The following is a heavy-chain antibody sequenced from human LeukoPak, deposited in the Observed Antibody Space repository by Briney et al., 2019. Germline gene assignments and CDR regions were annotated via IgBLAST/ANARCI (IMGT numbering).Heavy chain of an antibody. J-gene: IGHJ4*02. CDR1: GFLFSSIA. D-gene: IGHD2-8*01. V-gene: IGHV3-23*01. Sequence: QPGGSLKLSCTASGFLFSSIAMTWVRQAPGKGLEWVSTISGSGDRTFYADSVRGRFSISRDNSKNTLYLQMNSLRVEDTVLYYCAKGGGMLIFWGQGTLVTVSP. CDR3: AKGGGMLIF. CDR2: ISGSGDRT.